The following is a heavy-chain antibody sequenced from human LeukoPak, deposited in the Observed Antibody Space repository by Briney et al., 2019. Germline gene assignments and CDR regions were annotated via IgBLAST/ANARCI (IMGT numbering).Heavy chain of an antibody. CDR1: SGSFSGYY. V-gene: IGHV4-34*01. J-gene: IGHJ3*02. Sequence: SETLSLTCAVYSGSFSGYYWSWIRQPPGKGLEWIGEINHSGSTNYNPSLKSRVTISVDTSKNQFSLKLSSVTAADTAVYYCARAPQWFQDAFDIWGQGTMVTVSS. D-gene: IGHD3-22*01. CDR3: ARAPQWFQDAFDI. CDR2: INHSGST.